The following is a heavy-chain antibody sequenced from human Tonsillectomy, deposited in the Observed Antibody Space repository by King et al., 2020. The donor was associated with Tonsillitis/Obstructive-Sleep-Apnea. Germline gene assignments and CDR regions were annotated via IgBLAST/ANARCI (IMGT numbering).Heavy chain of an antibody. J-gene: IGHJ6*03. CDR3: ARGPCPYYMDV. Sequence: VQLVESGGGLIQPGGSLRLSCAASGFTVSSNYMSWVRQAPGKGLEWVSIIYSGGSTYYADSVKGRFIISRDNSKNTMYLLMNSLRAEDTAVYYCARGPCPYYMDVWGKGTTVTVSS. V-gene: IGHV3-53*01. CDR2: IYSGGST. CDR1: GFTVSSNY.